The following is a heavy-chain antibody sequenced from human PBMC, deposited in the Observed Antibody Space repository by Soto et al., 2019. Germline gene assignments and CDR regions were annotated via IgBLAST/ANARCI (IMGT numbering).Heavy chain of an antibody. D-gene: IGHD1-7*01. J-gene: IGHJ3*01. Sequence: SGGSLRLSCAASEFTFRGYWMHWVRQSPGKGLVWVSRISGDGSSTNYADSVKGRFTISRDNAKNTVYLQIDSLRAEDTAVYYCARSLPGTYGAFDLWGQGTMVTVSS. CDR1: EFTFRGYW. CDR3: ARSLPGTYGAFDL. V-gene: IGHV3-74*01. CDR2: ISGDGSST.